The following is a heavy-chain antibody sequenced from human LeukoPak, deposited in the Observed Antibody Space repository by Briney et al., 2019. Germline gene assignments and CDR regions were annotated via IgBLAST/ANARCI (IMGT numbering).Heavy chain of an antibody. CDR2: ISYDGSNK. CDR1: GFTFSSYG. D-gene: IGHD1-20*01. V-gene: IGHV3-30*03. CDR3: ARGTNWSPLDFEF. J-gene: IGHJ4*02. Sequence: GGSLRLSCAASGFTFSSYGMHWVRQAPGKGLEWVAVISYDGSNKYYADSVKGRFTISRDNSKNTLYLQMNSLRAEDTAVYFCARGTNWSPLDFEFWGQGTQVTVSS.